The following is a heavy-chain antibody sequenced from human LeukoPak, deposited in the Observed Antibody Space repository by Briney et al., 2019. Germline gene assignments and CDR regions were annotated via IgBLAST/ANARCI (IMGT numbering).Heavy chain of an antibody. Sequence: PGGSLRLSCAASGFTFSNYEMNWIRQTPGKGLEWVSYISGSGAVIYYADSVKGRFTISRDNAKNSLYLQMNSLRAEDTAVYYCARTFGGVIVNFDYWGQGTLVTVSS. CDR1: GFTFSNYE. D-gene: IGHD3-16*02. V-gene: IGHV3-48*03. CDR2: ISGSGAVI. J-gene: IGHJ4*02. CDR3: ARTFGGVIVNFDY.